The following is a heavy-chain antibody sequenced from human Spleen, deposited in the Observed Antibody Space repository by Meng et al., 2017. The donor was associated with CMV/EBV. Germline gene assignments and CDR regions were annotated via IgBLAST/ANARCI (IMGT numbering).Heavy chain of an antibody. V-gene: IGHV1-69*04. Sequence: KASGDPFRNYAITWVPQAPGQGLEWMGRIVPILGIVNYAQKFQGRVTMTADNATSTVYMELSSLRSEDTAVFYCARVGGYSGNWLDPWGQGTLVTVSS. J-gene: IGHJ5*02. D-gene: IGHD3-10*01. CDR3: ARVGGYSGNWLDP. CDR2: IVPILGIV. CDR1: GDPFRNYA.